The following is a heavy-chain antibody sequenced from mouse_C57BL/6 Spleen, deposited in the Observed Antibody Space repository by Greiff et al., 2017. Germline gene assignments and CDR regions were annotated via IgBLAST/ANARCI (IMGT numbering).Heavy chain of an antibody. CDR2: IDPSDSGT. Sequence: QVQLQQPGAELVRPGSSVKLSCKASGYTFTSYWMHWVKQRPIQGLEWIGNIDPSDSGTHYNQKFKDKATLTVDKSSSTAYMQLSSLTSEASAVYYCARGAYYSNNGYFDYWGQGATLTVSS. V-gene: IGHV1-52*01. J-gene: IGHJ2*01. D-gene: IGHD2-5*01. CDR1: GYTFTSYW. CDR3: ARGAYYSNNGYFDY.